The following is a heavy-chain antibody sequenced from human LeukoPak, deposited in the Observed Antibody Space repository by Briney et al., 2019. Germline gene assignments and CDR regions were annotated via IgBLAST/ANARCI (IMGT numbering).Heavy chain of an antibody. Sequence: GASVKVSCKASGYTFSSSAFSWVRQAPGQGLEWMGWISVYNGNTNYAQSLQGRVTMTTDTSTTTVYMELMSLTPDDTAVYYCAAHYYDSSGYYVLDYWGQGTLVTVSS. J-gene: IGHJ4*02. V-gene: IGHV1-18*01. CDR2: ISVYNGNT. CDR3: AAHYYDSSGYYVLDY. D-gene: IGHD3-22*01. CDR1: GYTFSSSA.